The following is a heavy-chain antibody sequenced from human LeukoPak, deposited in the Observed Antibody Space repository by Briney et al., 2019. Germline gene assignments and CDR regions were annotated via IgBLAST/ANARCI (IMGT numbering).Heavy chain of an antibody. V-gene: IGHV3-49*03. CDR2: IRSEAYGGTT. CDR1: GFTFGDYA. D-gene: IGHD3-10*01. Sequence: GSLRLSCTASGFTFGDYAMSWFRQAPGKGLEWVGFIRSEAYGGTTEYAASVKGRFTISRDDSKSIAYLQMNSLKTEDTAVYHCTRGLILWFGELLDYWGQGTLVTVSS. CDR3: TRGLILWFGELLDY. J-gene: IGHJ4*02.